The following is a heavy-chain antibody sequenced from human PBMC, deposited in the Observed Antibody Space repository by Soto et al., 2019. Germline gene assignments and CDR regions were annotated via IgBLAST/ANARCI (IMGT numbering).Heavy chain of an antibody. Sequence: QVHLVQSGAEVKKPGASVKVSCKASGYTFTNYYVHWVRQAPGQGLEWMGIINPNGGSTNYAQNFPGRVTITRDTATTTVYMDLSSLRSEDTAVYYCGRGLASGDYWGQGTLGTVSS. D-gene: IGHD6-6*01. V-gene: IGHV1-46*03. J-gene: IGHJ4*02. CDR1: GYTFTNYY. CDR2: INPNGGST. CDR3: GRGLASGDY.